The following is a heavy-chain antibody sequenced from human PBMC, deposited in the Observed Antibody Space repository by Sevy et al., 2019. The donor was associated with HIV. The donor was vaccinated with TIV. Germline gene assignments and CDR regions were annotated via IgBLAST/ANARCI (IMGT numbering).Heavy chain of an antibody. J-gene: IGHJ3*02. CDR2: INPNSGGT. V-gene: IGHV1-2*02. D-gene: IGHD3-3*01. Sequence: ASVTVSCKASGYTFTGYYMHWVRQAPGQGLEWMGWINPNSGGTNYAQKFQGRVTMTRDTSISTAYMELSRLRSDDTAVYYCARGGEAYDFWSGYNDAFDIWGQGTMVTVSS. CDR3: ARGGEAYDFWSGYNDAFDI. CDR1: GYTFTGYY.